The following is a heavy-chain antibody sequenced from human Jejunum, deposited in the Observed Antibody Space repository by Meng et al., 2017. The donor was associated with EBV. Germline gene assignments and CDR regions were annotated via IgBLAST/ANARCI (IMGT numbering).Heavy chain of an antibody. CDR1: GFTFNSHT. Sequence: QLGESGGGLVQPGGSLRLSCATSGFTFNSHTMSWVRQAPGKGLEWVSAITDSGGSTYYTDSVKGRFTISRDNSKNTLYLQMNSLRAEDTAVYYCAKLTRAWGQGTLVTVSS. CDR2: ITDSGGST. CDR3: AKLTRA. J-gene: IGHJ5*02. V-gene: IGHV3-23*04.